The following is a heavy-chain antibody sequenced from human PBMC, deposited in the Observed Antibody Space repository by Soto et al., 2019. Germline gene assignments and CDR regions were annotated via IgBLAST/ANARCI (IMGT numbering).Heavy chain of an antibody. CDR3: ARPIVLVPAAMAHDAFDI. V-gene: IGHV1-69*12. CDR2: IIPIFGTA. J-gene: IGHJ3*02. CDR1: GGTFSSYA. Sequence: QVQLVQSGAEVKKPGSSVKVSCKASGGTFSSYAISWVRQAPGQGLEWMGGIIPIFGTANYAQKFQGRVTINADESTSTDYMELSSLRSEDTAVYYCARPIVLVPAAMAHDAFDIWGQGTMVTVSS. D-gene: IGHD2-2*01.